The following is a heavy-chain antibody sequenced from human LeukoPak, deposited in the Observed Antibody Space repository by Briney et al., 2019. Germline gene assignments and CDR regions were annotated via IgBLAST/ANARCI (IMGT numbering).Heavy chain of an antibody. J-gene: IGHJ4*02. D-gene: IGHD6-19*01. Sequence: GESLKISCKGSGYTFTSYWIGWVRQMPGKGLEWMGIIYSGDSDTRYRPSFQGQVTISLDKSISTAYLQWSSLKASDTAMYYCARQPYSSGAIDYWGQGTLSPSPQ. V-gene: IGHV5-51*01. CDR3: ARQPYSSGAIDY. CDR1: GYTFTSYW. CDR2: IYSGDSDT.